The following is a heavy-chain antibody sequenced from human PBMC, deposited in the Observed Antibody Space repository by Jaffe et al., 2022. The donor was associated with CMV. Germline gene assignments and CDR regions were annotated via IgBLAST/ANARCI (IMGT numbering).Heavy chain of an antibody. D-gene: IGHD5-12*01. CDR2: IYWTGRST. CDR3: ARHAGYELFDY. J-gene: IGHJ4*02. V-gene: IGHV4-39*01. Sequence: QLQLQESGAGLVKPSEALSLTCTVSGGSIGNNNYYWGWIRQPPGKGLEWIASIYWTGRSTYYSPSLESRVSLSVDTSNNQFSLNLSSVTAADTAVYFCARHAGYELFDYWGQGTLVTVSS. CDR1: GGSIGNNNYY.